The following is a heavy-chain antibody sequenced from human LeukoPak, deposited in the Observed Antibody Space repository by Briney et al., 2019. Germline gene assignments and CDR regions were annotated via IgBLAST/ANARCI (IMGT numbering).Heavy chain of an antibody. J-gene: IGHJ4*02. Sequence: PGGSLRLSCAASGFTLSRDRMNWVRQAPGKGREWISYISYDSAIKYYADSVRGRFTISRDNAKNSLYLQMHSLRAEDTAVYYCVRDNPRCCGVVPANIDDYWGQGTLVTVSS. CDR1: GFTLSRDR. CDR3: VRDNPRCCGVVPANIDDY. CDR2: ISYDSAIK. D-gene: IGHD2-15*01. V-gene: IGHV3-48*01.